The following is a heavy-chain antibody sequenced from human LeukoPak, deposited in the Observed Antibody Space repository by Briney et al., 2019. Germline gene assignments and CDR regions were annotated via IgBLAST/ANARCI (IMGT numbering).Heavy chain of an antibody. CDR1: GGTFSSYA. Sequence: SVKVSCKASGGTFSSYAISWVRQAPGQGPEWMGRIIPILGIANYAQKFQGRVTITADKSTSTAYMELSSLRSEDTAVYYCANPGGYCSGGSCYSHYFDYWGQGTLVTVSS. V-gene: IGHV1-69*04. J-gene: IGHJ4*02. CDR2: IIPILGIA. D-gene: IGHD2-15*01. CDR3: ANPGGYCSGGSCYSHYFDY.